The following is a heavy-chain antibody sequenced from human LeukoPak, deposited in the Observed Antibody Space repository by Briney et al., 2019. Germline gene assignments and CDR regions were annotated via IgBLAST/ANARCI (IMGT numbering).Heavy chain of an antibody. CDR1: GYSFTSYW. V-gene: IGHV5-51*01. J-gene: IGHJ4*02. D-gene: IGHD3-22*01. CDR3: ARRYYYDSSGYPRPWYFDY. Sequence: GESLKISCKGSGYSFTSYWIGWVRQMPGKGLEWMGIIYPGDSDTSYSPSFQGQVTISADKSISTAYLQWSSLKASDTAMYYCARRYYYDSSGYPRPWYFDYWGQGTLVTVSS. CDR2: IYPGDSDT.